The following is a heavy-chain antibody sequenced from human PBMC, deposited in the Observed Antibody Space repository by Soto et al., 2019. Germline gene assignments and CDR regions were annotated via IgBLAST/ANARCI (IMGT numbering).Heavy chain of an antibody. V-gene: IGHV4-59*01. J-gene: IGHJ4*02. Sequence: SETLSLTCTVSGGSISSYYWSWIRQPPGKGLEWIGYIYYSGSTNYNPSLKSRVTISVDTSKNQFSLKLSSVTAADTAVYYCARGDQGYSGYDYSPLLDYWGQGTLVTVSS. D-gene: IGHD5-12*01. CDR1: GGSISSYY. CDR2: IYYSGST. CDR3: ARGDQGYSGYDYSPLLDY.